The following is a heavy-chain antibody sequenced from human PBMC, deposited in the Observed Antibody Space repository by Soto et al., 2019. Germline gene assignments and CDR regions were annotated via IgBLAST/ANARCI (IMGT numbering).Heavy chain of an antibody. V-gene: IGHV4-30-4*01. CDR3: AREVGESSDGISYLDS. CDR2: IYYSGNT. CDR1: GGSTSSDNY. J-gene: IGHJ4*02. D-gene: IGHD1-26*01. Sequence: SETLSLTCTVSGGSTSSDNYWSWIRQPQGKGLEWIGHIYYSGNTDYNPSLKSRLAISIDTSKNQFSLKLSSVTAADTAVYFCAREVGESSDGISYLDSWGQESLVTVYS.